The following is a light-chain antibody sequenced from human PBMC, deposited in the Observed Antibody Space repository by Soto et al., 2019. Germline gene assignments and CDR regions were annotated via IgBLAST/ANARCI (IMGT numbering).Light chain of an antibody. CDR3: MQTVQSMIT. CDR2: LGS. J-gene: IGKJ5*01. CDR1: ARRLHKNGYKY. Sequence: IVMTQSPLSMSVTPGEAASISCMSSARRLHKNGYKYVDWYLQKPGQSPQLXXFLGSYRASGVPDRFSGSGSGTDFTLKISRVEAEDFGVYYCMQTVQSMITFCQGTRLEIK. V-gene: IGKV2-28*01.